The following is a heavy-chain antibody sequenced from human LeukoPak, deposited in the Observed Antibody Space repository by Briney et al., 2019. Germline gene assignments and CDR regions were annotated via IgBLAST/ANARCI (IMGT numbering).Heavy chain of an antibody. D-gene: IGHD2-15*01. J-gene: IGHJ3*02. CDR2: ILGGGTT. CDR3: ARAYSNAFHI. CDR1: GFTVSSNH. Sequence: PGGSLRLSCAASGFTVSSNHMTWVRQAPGKGLEWVSLILGGGTTYYADSVKGRFTISRDNSENTLYLQTNSLRADDTAVYYCARAYSNAFHIWGQGTMVTVSS. V-gene: IGHV3-66*01.